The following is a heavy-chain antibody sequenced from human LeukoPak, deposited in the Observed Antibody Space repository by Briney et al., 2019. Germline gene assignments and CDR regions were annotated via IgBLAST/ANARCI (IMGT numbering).Heavy chain of an antibody. D-gene: IGHD1-26*01. Sequence: GGSLRLSCAASGFTFSSYGMHWVRQAPGKGLEWVAVIRYDGSNKYYADSVKGRFTISRDNAKNSLYLQMNSLRAEDTAVYYCARGRHNSGSYSDAFDLWGQGTMVTVSS. CDR3: ARGRHNSGSYSDAFDL. V-gene: IGHV3-33*08. J-gene: IGHJ3*01. CDR1: GFTFSSYG. CDR2: IRYDGSNK.